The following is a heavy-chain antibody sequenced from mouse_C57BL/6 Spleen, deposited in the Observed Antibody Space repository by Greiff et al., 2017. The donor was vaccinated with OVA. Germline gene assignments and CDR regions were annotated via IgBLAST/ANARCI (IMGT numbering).Heavy chain of an antibody. V-gene: IGHV5-17*01. CDR1: GFTFSDYG. Sequence: EVQLVESGGGLVKPGGSLKLSCAASGFTFSDYGMHWVRQAPEKGLEWVAYISSGSSTIYYADTVKGRFTISRDNAKNTLFLQMTSLRSEDTAMYYCARPLYYYGSSSWFAYWGQGTLVTVSA. D-gene: IGHD1-1*01. CDR3: ARPLYYYGSSSWFAY. CDR2: ISSGSSTI. J-gene: IGHJ3*01.